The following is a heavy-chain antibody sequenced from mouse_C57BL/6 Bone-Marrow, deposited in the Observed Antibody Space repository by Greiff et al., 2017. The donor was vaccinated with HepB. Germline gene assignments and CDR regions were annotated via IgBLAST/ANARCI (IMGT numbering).Heavy chain of an antibody. V-gene: IGHV5-15*01. D-gene: IGHD1-1*01. CDR1: GFTFSDYG. Sequence: EVKVVESGGGLVQPGGSLKLSCAASGFTFSDYGMAWVRQAPRKGPEWVAFISNLAYSIYYADTVTGRFTISRENAKNTLYLEMSSLRSEDTAMYYCARLGYGSSYWYFDVWGTGTTVTVSS. CDR3: ARLGYGSSYWYFDV. J-gene: IGHJ1*03. CDR2: ISNLAYSI.